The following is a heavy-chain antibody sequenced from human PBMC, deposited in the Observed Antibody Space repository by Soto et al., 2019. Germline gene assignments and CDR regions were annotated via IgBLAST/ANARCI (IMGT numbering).Heavy chain of an antibody. J-gene: IGHJ5*02. D-gene: IGHD3-10*01. Sequence: QVQLVQSGAEVKEPGASVKVSCKASGYMFTSFGVTWVRQAPGQGLEWMGWISAHNGNRNYTQKLQGRVTMTTNTSTSTSYMELRRLISDDTAVYYSAREDTSGWLDPWGQGTQVTVSS. CDR1: GYMFTSFG. CDR3: AREDTSGWLDP. V-gene: IGHV1-18*01. CDR2: ISAHNGNR.